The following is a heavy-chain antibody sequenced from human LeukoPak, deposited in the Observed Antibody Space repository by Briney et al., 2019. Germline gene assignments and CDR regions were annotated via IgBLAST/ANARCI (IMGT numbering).Heavy chain of an antibody. V-gene: IGHV3-21*01. J-gene: IGHJ4*02. CDR2: ISSSSSYI. CDR3: ARVDGYEIQNDY. CDR1: GFTFSSYS. Sequence: GGSLRLSCAASGFTFSSYSMNWVRQAPGKGLEWVSSISSSSSYIYYADSVKGRFTISRDNAKNSLYLQMNSLRAEDTAVYYCARVDGYEIQNDYWGQGTLVTVSS. D-gene: IGHD5-12*01.